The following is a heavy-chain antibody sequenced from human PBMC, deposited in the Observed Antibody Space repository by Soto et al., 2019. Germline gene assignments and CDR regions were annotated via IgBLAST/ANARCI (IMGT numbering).Heavy chain of an antibody. Sequence: QVQLVESGGGVVQPGRSLRLSCAASGFTFSSYGMHWVRQAPGKGLEWVAVISYDGSNKYYAHSVKGRFTISRDNSKNPLYLQMNSLRAEDTAVYYCAKEVGSYGIDYWGQGTLVTVSS. V-gene: IGHV3-30*18. CDR1: GFTFSSYG. CDR2: ISYDGSNK. CDR3: AKEVGSYGIDY. D-gene: IGHD5-18*01. J-gene: IGHJ4*02.